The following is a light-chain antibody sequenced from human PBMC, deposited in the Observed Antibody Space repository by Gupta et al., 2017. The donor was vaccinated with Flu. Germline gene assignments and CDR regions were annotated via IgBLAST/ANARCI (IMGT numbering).Light chain of an antibody. Sequence: VVLDQSPPSLSVTLGQPASISCLSTHNLLYTDGNTYFSWFHQRPGQSPRRLISKVSERDSGVPDRFSGSESGTTFTLTISRVESDDVGVFYCFQGTHWPPSFGQGTRLQI. J-gene: IGKJ2*03. CDR1: HNLLYTDGNTY. V-gene: IGKV2-30*01. CDR3: FQGTHWPPS. CDR2: KVS.